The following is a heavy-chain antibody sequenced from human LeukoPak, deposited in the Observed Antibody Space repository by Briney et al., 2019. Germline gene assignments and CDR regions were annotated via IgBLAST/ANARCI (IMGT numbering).Heavy chain of an antibody. V-gene: IGHV3-23*01. CDR3: AKGSNVFVGFGELSSLDY. CDR2: ISGSGGST. D-gene: IGHD3-10*01. J-gene: IGHJ4*02. Sequence: GGSLRLSCAASGFTFSSYAMSWVRQAPGKGLEWVSAISGSGGSTYYADSVKGRFTISRDNSKNTLYLQMNSLRAEDTAVYYCAKGSNVFVGFGELSSLDYWGQGTLVTVSS. CDR1: GFTFSSYA.